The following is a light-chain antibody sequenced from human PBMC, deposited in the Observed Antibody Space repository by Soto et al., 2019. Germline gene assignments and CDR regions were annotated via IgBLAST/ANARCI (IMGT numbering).Light chain of an antibody. Sequence: EIVLTQSPGTLSLSPGERATLSCRARQSVSSSYLAWYQQKPGQAPRLLIYGASSRATGIADRFSGSGSGTAFTLTISRLEPEDFAVYYCQQYGSSPLYTVGQGTKLEIK. CDR2: GAS. J-gene: IGKJ2*01. V-gene: IGKV3-20*01. CDR3: QQYGSSPLYT. CDR1: QSVSSSY.